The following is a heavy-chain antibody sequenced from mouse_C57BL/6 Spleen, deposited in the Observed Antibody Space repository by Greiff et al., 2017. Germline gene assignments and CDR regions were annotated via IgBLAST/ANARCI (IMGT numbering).Heavy chain of an antibody. CDR3: SSADNSNFDYAMDY. Sequence: VQLQQPGTELVKPGASVKLSCKASGYSFTSYWMHWVRQRPGQGLEWIGDINPCNGGTTYNQKVKRHATLTVDKSSSTAYMQLSILTSEDSAVYYCSSADNSNFDYAMDYWGQGTSVTVSS. D-gene: IGHD2-5*01. J-gene: IGHJ4*01. V-gene: IGHV1-53*01. CDR1: GYSFTSYW. CDR2: INPCNGGT.